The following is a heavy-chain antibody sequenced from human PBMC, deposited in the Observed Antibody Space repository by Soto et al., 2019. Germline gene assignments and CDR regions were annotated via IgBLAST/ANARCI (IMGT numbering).Heavy chain of an antibody. D-gene: IGHD5-18*01. CDR3: ARDPIPANRGYSYGFEGSFEY. V-gene: IGHV1-46*01. Sequence: ASVKVSCKASGYTFTCYYMHWVRQAPGQGLEWMGIINPSGGSTSYAQKFQGRVTMTRDTSTSTVYMELSSLRSEDTAVYYCARDPIPANRGYSYGFEGSFEYWGQGTLVNVSS. J-gene: IGHJ4*02. CDR2: INPSGGST. CDR1: GYTFTCYY.